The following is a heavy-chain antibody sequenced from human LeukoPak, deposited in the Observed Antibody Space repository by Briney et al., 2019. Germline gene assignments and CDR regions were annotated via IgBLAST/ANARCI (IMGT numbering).Heavy chain of an antibody. V-gene: IGHV3-48*02. D-gene: IGHD5-24*01. J-gene: IGHJ4*02. CDR1: GFTFSSYS. CDR2: ISSSSSTI. Sequence: GGSLRLSCAASGFTFSSYSMNWVRQAPGKGLEWVSYISSSSSTIYYADSVKGRFTISRDNAKNSLYLQMNSLRDEDTAVYYCAREGVEMATIVYFDYWGQGTLATVSS. CDR3: AREGVEMATIVYFDY.